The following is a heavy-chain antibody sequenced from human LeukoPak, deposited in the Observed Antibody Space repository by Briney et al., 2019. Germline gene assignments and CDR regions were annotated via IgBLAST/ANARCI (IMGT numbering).Heavy chain of an antibody. Sequence: ASVKVSCKASGGTFSSYAISWVRQAPGQGLEWMGGIIPIFGTANYAQKFQGRVTITADESTSTAYMELSSLRSEDTAVYYCARGGDTVVVFPFDYWGQGTLVTVSS. V-gene: IGHV1-69*13. CDR2: IIPIFGTA. CDR3: ARGGDTVVVFPFDY. J-gene: IGHJ4*02. D-gene: IGHD2-2*01. CDR1: GGTFSSYA.